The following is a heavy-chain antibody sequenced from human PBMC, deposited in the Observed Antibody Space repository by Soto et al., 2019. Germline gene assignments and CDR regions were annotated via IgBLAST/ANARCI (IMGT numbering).Heavy chain of an antibody. CDR2: MHTSGST. V-gene: IGHV4-4*07. CDR3: VRASMPKAHFDS. Sequence: KTSETLSLTCTVSGGSIRGYYWSWIRQSAGMGLEWIGRMHTSGSTNYNPSLKSRVTISVDMSKNQISLKLTSVTAADTALYYCVRASMPKAHFDSWGQGTLVNVSS. J-gene: IGHJ4*02. CDR1: GGSIRGYY. D-gene: IGHD2-2*01.